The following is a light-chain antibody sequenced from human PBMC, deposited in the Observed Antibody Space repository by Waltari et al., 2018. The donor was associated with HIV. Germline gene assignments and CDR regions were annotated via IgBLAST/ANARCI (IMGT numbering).Light chain of an antibody. CDR1: SSDVGAYNY. CDR3: ASHAGSKDV. CDR2: DVT. V-gene: IGLV2-8*01. Sequence: QCALTQPPSASGSPGQSVTISCTGTSSDVGAYNYVSWFQQHPGKAPKLMIYDVTKRPSGVPDRFSGSKSGNTASLTVSGLQAEDEADYYCASHAGSKDVFGGGTRLTVL. J-gene: IGLJ2*01.